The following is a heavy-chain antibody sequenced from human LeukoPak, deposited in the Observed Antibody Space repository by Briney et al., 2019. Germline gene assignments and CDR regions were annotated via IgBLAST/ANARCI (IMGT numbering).Heavy chain of an antibody. V-gene: IGHV2-70*11. CDR3: AHRTNSGLLAHFDY. J-gene: IGHJ4*02. CDR2: IDWDDDK. Sequence: SGPALVKPTQTLTLTCTFSGFSLSTSGMCVSWIRQPPGKALEWLARIDWDDDKYYSTSLKTRLTISKDTSKNQVVLTMTNMDPVDTATYYCAHRTNSGLLAHFDYWGQGTLVTVSS. D-gene: IGHD5-12*01. CDR1: GFSLSTSGMC.